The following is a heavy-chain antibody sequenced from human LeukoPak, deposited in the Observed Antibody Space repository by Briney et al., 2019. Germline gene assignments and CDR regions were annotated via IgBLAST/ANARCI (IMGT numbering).Heavy chain of an antibody. D-gene: IGHD3-10*01. CDR2: IIPIFGTA. CDR1: GGTFSSYA. CDR3: AKRYYYGSGSDAFDI. J-gene: IGHJ3*02. V-gene: IGHV1-69*13. Sequence: GASVKVSCKASGGTFSSYAISWVRQAPGQGLEWMGGIIPIFGTANYAQKFQGRVTITADESTSTAYMELSSLRSEDTAVYYCAKRYYYGSGSDAFDIWGQGTMVTVSS.